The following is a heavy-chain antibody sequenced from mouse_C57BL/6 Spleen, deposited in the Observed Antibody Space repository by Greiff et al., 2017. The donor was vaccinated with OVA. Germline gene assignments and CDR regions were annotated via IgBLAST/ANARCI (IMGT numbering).Heavy chain of an antibody. Sequence: VQLQQSGPELVKPGASVKISCKASGYAFSSSWMNWVKQRPGKGLEWIGRIYPGDGDTNYNGKFKGKATLTADKSSSTAYMQLSSLTSEDSAVYFCASYYGSPYFDYWGQGTTLTVSS. CDR3: ASYYGSPYFDY. CDR2: IYPGDGDT. J-gene: IGHJ2*01. V-gene: IGHV1-82*01. CDR1: GYAFSSSW. D-gene: IGHD1-1*01.